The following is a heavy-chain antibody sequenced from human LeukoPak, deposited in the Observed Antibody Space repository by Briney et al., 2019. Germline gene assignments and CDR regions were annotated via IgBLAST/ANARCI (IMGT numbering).Heavy chain of an antibody. CDR1: GFPFSNYA. D-gene: IGHD2-8*01. Sequence: GGSLRLSCAATGFPFSNYAMHWVRQAPGKGLEWVAIISDDGHRKYYTDSVKGQFTISRDDSKNTVFLQMNSLRAEDTAVYYCATNFLRGPDYWGREPWSPSPQ. J-gene: IGHJ4*02. CDR3: ATNFLRGPDY. V-gene: IGHV3-30-3*01. CDR2: ISDDGHRK.